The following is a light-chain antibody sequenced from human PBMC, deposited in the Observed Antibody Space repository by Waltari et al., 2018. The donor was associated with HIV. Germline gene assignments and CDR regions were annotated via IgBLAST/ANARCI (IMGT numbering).Light chain of an antibody. CDR1: QSVLFNSKNRNY. J-gene: IGKJ2*01. CDR3: QQYFSTLYT. CDR2: WAS. Sequence: DIVMTQSPDSRAASLGERATINCKSSQSVLFNSKNRNYLAWYQQKPGQPPKLLIYWASTRESGVPDRFSGSGSGTDFTLTISSLQAEDVAVYFCQQYFSTLYTFGQGTKLEIK. V-gene: IGKV4-1*01.